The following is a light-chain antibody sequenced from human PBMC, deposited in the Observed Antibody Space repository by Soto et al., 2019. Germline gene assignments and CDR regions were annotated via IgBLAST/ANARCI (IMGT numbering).Light chain of an antibody. Sequence: IRLTQSPSSLSASVGDTVTISCRASQDISTFLAWYQQKPGKAPTLLIFGASSLHNGVPPRFAGSGSGSEFTLTINRLQPDDFATYFCQHYTLYSAPFGQGTRV. CDR1: QDISTF. V-gene: IGKV1-5*01. J-gene: IGKJ5*01. CDR3: QHYTLYSAP. CDR2: GAS.